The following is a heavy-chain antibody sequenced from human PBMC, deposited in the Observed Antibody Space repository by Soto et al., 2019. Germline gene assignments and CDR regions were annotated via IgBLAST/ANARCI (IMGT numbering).Heavy chain of an antibody. CDR1: GFTVSSNY. J-gene: IGHJ4*02. CDR2: IYSGGST. D-gene: IGHD3-10*01. CDR3: ARGVPPFVDGSGSYLDY. V-gene: IGHV3-66*01. Sequence: GGSLRLSCAASGFTVSSNYMSWVRQAPGKGLEWVSVIYSGGSTYYADSVKGRFTISRDNSKNTLYLQMNSLRAEDTAVYYCARGVPPFVDGSGSYLDYWGQGTLVTVSS.